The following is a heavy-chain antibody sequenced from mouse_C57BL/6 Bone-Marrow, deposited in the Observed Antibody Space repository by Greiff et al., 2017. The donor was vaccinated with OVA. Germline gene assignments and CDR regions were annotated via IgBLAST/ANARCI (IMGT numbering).Heavy chain of an antibody. D-gene: IGHD1-1*01. CDR3: ARWVITTVVDYAMDY. V-gene: IGHV1-54*01. J-gene: IGHJ4*01. CDR2: INPGSGGT. CDR1: GYAFTNYL. Sequence: VQLQQSGAELVRPGTSVKVSCKASGYAFTNYLIEWVKQRPGQGLEWIGVINPGSGGTNYNEKFKGKATLTADKSSSTAYMQLSSLTSEDSAVYFCARWVITTVVDYAMDYWGQGTSVTVSS.